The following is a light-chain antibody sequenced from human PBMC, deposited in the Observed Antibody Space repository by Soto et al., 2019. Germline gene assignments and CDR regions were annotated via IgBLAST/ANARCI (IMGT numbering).Light chain of an antibody. J-gene: IGLJ1*01. CDR3: CSYAGSYTLYV. Sequence: QSVLTQPTSVSGSPGQSITVSCTGISSDVGDSTYVSWYQQHPGKAPRLIISDVNDRPSGVPDRFSGSKSGNTASLTISGLQAEDEADYYCCSYAGSYTLYVFGTGTKV. CDR2: DVN. V-gene: IGLV2-11*01. CDR1: SSDVGDSTY.